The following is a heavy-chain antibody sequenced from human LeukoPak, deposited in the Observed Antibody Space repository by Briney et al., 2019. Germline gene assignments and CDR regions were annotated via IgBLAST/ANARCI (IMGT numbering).Heavy chain of an antibody. CDR3: ASDTVVADGFFHS. V-gene: IGHV4-38-2*02. Sequence: SETLSLTCTVSGHSISSGYYWGRVRQPPGKGLEWIGSLFYTGSPYYNPSLTSRLTMSIDTSKNQFSLKLSSVTAADTAVYFCASDTVVADGFFHSWGQGTLVTVSS. D-gene: IGHD6-19*01. CDR2: LFYTGSP. J-gene: IGHJ4*02. CDR1: GHSISSGYY.